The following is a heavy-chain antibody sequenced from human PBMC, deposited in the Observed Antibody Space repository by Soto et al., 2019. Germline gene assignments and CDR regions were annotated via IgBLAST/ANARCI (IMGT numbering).Heavy chain of an antibody. J-gene: IGHJ4*02. V-gene: IGHV4-59*01. Sequence: SETLSLTCTVSGGSISSYYWSWIRQAPGKGLEWIGYIYYSGSTNYNPSLKSRVTISLDTSKNQVSLKLSSVTAADTAVYYCARVQGAYQLLDYWGQGTLVTVSS. D-gene: IGHD2-2*01. CDR3: ARVQGAYQLLDY. CDR1: GGSISSYY. CDR2: IYYSGST.